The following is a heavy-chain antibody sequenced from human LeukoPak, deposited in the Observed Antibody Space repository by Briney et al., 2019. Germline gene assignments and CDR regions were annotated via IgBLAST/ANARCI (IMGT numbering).Heavy chain of an antibody. J-gene: IGHJ4*02. CDR2: IWYDGSNK. CDR3: AKVGFTSSVDTAMDTVDY. V-gene: IGHV3-33*06. Sequence: PGGSLRLSCAASGFTFSSYGMHWVRQAPGKGLEWVAVIWYDGSNKYYADSVKGRFTISRDNSKNTLYLQMNSLRAEDTAVYYCAKVGFTSSVDTAMDTVDYWGQGTLVTVSS. CDR1: GFTFSSYG. D-gene: IGHD5-18*01.